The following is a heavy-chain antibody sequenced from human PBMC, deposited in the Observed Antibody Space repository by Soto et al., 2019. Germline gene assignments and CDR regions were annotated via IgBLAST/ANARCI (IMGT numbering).Heavy chain of an antibody. V-gene: IGHV4-34*01. CDR3: ARRSYGDYVFYYYYGMDV. CDR1: GGSFSGYY. Sequence: SETLSLTCAVYGGSFSGYYWSWIRQPPGKGLEWIGEINHSGSTNYNPSLQSRVTISVDTSKNQFSLKLSSVTAADTAVYYCARRSYGDYVFYYYYGMDVWGQGTTVTVSS. D-gene: IGHD4-17*01. J-gene: IGHJ6*02. CDR2: INHSGST.